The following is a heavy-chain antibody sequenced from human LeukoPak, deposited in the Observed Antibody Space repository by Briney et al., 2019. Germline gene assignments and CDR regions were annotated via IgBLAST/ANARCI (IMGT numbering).Heavy chain of an antibody. CDR1: GFTFSSYW. V-gene: IGHV3-7*02. CDR2: IKEDGSEK. D-gene: IGHD2-21*02. J-gene: IGHJ4*02. Sequence: RGSLRLSCAASGFTFSSYWMSWARQAPGKGLEWVANIKEDGSEKNYVDSVKGRFTISRDNAKNSLSLQMNSLRAEDTAVYYCARMTANDYWGQGTLVTVSS. CDR3: ARMTANDY.